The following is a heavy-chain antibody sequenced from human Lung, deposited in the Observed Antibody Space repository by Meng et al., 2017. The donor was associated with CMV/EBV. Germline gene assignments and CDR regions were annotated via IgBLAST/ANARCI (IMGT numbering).Heavy chain of an antibody. V-gene: IGHV4-34*01. D-gene: IGHD3-3*01. CDR3: ARVENYDFWSGYYTGGWFDP. J-gene: IGHJ5*02. CDR2: INHSGST. Sequence: SXTXSLXCAVYGGSFSGYYWSWIRQPPGKGLEWIGEINHSGSTNYNPSLKSRVTISVDTSKNQFSLKLSSVTAADTAVYYCARVENYDFWSGYYTGGWFDPWXQGTXVTVSS. CDR1: GGSFSGYY.